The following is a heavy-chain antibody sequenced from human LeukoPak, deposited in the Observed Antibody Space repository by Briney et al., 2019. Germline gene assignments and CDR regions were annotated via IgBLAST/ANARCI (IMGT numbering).Heavy chain of an antibody. CDR1: GFTFSDYS. CDR2: ISGSGGST. CDR3: ASTGDTAMVPFDY. Sequence: GGSLRLSCAASGFTFSDYSMNWVRQAPGKGLEWVSAISGSGGSTYYADSVKGRFTISRDNSKNTLYLQMNSLRAEDTAVYYCASTGDTAMVPFDYWGQGTLVTVSS. V-gene: IGHV3-23*01. D-gene: IGHD5-18*01. J-gene: IGHJ4*02.